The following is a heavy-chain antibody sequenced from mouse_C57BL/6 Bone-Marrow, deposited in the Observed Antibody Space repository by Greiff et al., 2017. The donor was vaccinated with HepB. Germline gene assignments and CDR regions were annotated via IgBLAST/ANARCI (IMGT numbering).Heavy chain of an antibody. V-gene: IGHV1-26*01. J-gene: IGHJ2*01. Sequence: EVQLQQSGPELVKPGASVKISCKASGYTFTDYYMNWVKQSHGKSLEWIGDINPNNGGTSYNQKFKGKATLTVDKSSSTAYMELRSLTSEDSAVYYCARESYSNYVDDYWGQGTTLTVSS. D-gene: IGHD2-5*01. CDR1: GYTFTDYY. CDR2: INPNNGGT. CDR3: ARESYSNYVDDY.